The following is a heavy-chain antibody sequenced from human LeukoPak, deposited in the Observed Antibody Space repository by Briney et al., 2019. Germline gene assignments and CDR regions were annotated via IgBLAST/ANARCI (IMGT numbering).Heavy chain of an antibody. CDR2: ISAHNGNT. CDR3: AREVGDSSGPPVWADY. CDR1: GYTFTSYG. D-gene: IGHD6-19*01. J-gene: IGHJ4*02. V-gene: IGHV1-18*01. Sequence: GASVKVSCKASGYTFTSYGISWVRQAPGQGLEWMGWISAHNGNTNYAQKLQGRVTMTTDTSTSTAYMELRSLRSDDTAVYYCAREVGDSSGPPVWADYWGQGTLVTVSS.